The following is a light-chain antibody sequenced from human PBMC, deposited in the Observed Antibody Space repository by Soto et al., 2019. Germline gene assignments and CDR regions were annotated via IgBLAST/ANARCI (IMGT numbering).Light chain of an antibody. CDR2: DAS. V-gene: IGKV1-5*02. CDR3: QQYNGYSTWK. CDR1: QSINKW. Sequence: DLEIAQTLARASGSVGVEVSVIAGSSQSINKWLAWYQQKPGKAPKVLIWDASSLQRGVPSRFSGSGFGTEFSLPISRLQPDDFVTYYGQQYNGYSTWKCGQGTKVDIK. J-gene: IGKJ1*01.